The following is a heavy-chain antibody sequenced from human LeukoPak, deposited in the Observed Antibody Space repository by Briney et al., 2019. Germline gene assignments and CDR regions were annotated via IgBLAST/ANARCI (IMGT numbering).Heavy chain of an antibody. CDR2: INHSGST. V-gene: IGHV4-34*01. Sequence: SETLPLTCAVFGGSFSGYYWSWIRQPPGKGLEWIGEINHSGSTNYNPSLKSRVAISVDTSKNQFSLKLSSVTAADTAVYYCARAQLWFGMFRNYYYYGMDVWGQGTTVTVSS. J-gene: IGHJ6*02. D-gene: IGHD3-10*01. CDR3: ARAQLWFGMFRNYYYYGMDV. CDR1: GGSFSGYY.